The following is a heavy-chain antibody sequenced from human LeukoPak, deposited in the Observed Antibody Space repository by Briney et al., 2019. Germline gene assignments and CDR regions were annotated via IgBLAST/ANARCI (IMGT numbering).Heavy chain of an antibody. CDR2: ITNNGGKT. CDR3: AKDHPSEGCPTFEY. Sequence: GGSLRLSCAASGFIISSRAMSWVRQAPGKGLEWLSSITNNGGKTYYAASVKGRFTISRDESQNTVYLAMSSLRVEDTAVYYCAKDHPSEGCPTFEYWGQGVLVTVSS. CDR1: GFIISSRA. J-gene: IGHJ4*02. V-gene: IGHV3-23*01.